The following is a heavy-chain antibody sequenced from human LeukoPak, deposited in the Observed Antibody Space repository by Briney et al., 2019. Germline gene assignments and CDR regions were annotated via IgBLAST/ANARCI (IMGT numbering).Heavy chain of an antibody. CDR2: INPNSGGT. CDR1: GYTFTVYY. Sequence: ASVKVSCKASGYTFTVYYMHWVRQAPGQGREWMGWINPNSGGTNYAQKFQGRVTITRDTSISTAYMELSRLRSDDTAVYYCARAGQWLVLYYFDYWGQGTLVTVSS. J-gene: IGHJ4*02. CDR3: ARAGQWLVLYYFDY. D-gene: IGHD6-19*01. V-gene: IGHV1-2*02.